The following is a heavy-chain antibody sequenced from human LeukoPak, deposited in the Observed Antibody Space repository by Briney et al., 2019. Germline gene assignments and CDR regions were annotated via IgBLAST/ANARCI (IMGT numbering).Heavy chain of an antibody. Sequence: GGSLRLSCAASGFTFSSYTMTWVRQAPGKGLEWVSTISATGGSSYYADSVKGRFTISRDNSKNTLYLQMNSLRAEDTAVYYCAKDRRGYTYGYFDYWGQGTLVTVSS. J-gene: IGHJ4*02. CDR3: AKDRRGYTYGYFDY. V-gene: IGHV3-23*01. CDR2: ISATGGSS. CDR1: GFTFSSYT. D-gene: IGHD5-18*01.